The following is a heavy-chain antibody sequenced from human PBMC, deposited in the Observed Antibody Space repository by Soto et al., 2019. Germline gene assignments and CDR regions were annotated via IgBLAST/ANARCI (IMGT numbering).Heavy chain of an antibody. CDR2: MNPNSGNT. D-gene: IGHD2-15*01. CDR1: GYTFTSYD. CDR3: ARGNEYGGNFDY. J-gene: IGHJ4*02. V-gene: IGHV1-8*01. Sequence: QVQLVQSGAEVKKPGDSVKVSCKASGYTFTSYDINWVRQATGQGLESMGWMNPNSGNTAYAQKFQGRVTMTRNTSISTAYMELSSLRSEETAVYYSARGNEYGGNFDYWGQGTLVTVSS.